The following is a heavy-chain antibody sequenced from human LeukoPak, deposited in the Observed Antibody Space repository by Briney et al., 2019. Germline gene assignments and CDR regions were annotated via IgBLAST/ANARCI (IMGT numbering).Heavy chain of an antibody. CDR3: ARDPSDWSQDYFDS. CDR1: GSTFSSSA. V-gene: IGHV3-23*01. J-gene: IGHJ4*02. CDR2: ITGDGGTT. D-gene: IGHD3-9*01. Sequence: PGGSLRLSCAASGSTFSSSAMSWVRQAPGKGLEWVSTITGDGGTTFYADSMKGRFTISRDNSKSTLCLQLNSLRAEDTALYFCARDPSDWSQDYFDSWGQGTLVTVSS.